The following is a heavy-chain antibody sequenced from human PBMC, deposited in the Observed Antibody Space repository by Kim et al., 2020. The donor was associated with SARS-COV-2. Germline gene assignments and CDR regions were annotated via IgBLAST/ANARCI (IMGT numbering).Heavy chain of an antibody. CDR3: ARYGEGALNSGGMDV. Sequence: DSGKGRFTISRDNSKNTLYLQMNSLRAEDTAVYYCARYGEGALNSGGMDVWGQGTTVTVSS. D-gene: IGHD3-10*01. V-gene: IGHV3-53*01. J-gene: IGHJ6*02.